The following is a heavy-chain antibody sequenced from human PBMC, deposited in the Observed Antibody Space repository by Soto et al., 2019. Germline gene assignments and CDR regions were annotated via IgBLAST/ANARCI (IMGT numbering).Heavy chain of an antibody. CDR2: IDYSGST. Sequence: PSETLSLPCTVSGGSISSSSYSWGWIRQPPGKWLEWIGSIDYSGSTYYNPSLKRRVSISVDTSKNHFSLKLSSVPAVDPAVYHCARLPPVLPTVPTEILYYYGTDVWGQGTT. J-gene: IGHJ6*02. CDR3: ARLPPVLPTVPTEILYYYGTDV. D-gene: IGHD4-4*01. V-gene: IGHV4-39*02. CDR1: GGSISSSSYS.